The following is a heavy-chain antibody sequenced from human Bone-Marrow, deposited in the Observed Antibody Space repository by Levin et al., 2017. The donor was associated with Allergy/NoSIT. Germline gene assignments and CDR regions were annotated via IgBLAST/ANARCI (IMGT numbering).Heavy chain of an antibody. V-gene: IGHV3-9*01. J-gene: IGHJ6*02. CDR1: GFTFDDYA. CDR3: AKSKVGLSKHYYYYYGMDV. CDR2: ISWNSGSI. D-gene: IGHD3-16*02. Sequence: GGSLRLSCAASGFTFDDYAMHWVRQAPGKGLEWVSGISWNSGSIGYADSVKGRFTISRDNAKNSLYLQMNSLRAEDTALYYCAKSKVGLSKHYYYYYGMDVWGQGTTVTVSS.